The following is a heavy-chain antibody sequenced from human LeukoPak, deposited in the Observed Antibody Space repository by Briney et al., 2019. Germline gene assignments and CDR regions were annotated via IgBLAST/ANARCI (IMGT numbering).Heavy chain of an antibody. V-gene: IGHV3-30-3*01. J-gene: IGHJ5*02. D-gene: IGHD6-13*01. CDR1: GFTFSSYA. CDR2: ISYDGSNK. Sequence: RSGRSLRLSCAASGFTFSSYAMHWVRQAPGKGLEWVAVISYDGSNKYYADSVKGRFTISRDNAKNTLYLQMNSLRAEGTAVYYCARAPRVYHPTGWFDPWGQGTLVTVSS. CDR3: ARAPRVYHPTGWFDP.